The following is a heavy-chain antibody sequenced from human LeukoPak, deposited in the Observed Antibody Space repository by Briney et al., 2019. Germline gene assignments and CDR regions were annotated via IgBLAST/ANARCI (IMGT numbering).Heavy chain of an antibody. CDR3: ARGVEPLAANTLAY. CDR2: LYSDGNT. CDR1: GFTVITND. D-gene: IGHD1-14*01. Sequence: HPGGSLRLSCAASGFTVITNDMTWVRQAPGKGLEWVSVLYSDGNTKYADSVQGRFTISRGNSQNTLYLEMNSLSPDDTAVYYCARGVEPLAANTLAYWGQGTRVTVSS. J-gene: IGHJ4*02. V-gene: IGHV3-53*01.